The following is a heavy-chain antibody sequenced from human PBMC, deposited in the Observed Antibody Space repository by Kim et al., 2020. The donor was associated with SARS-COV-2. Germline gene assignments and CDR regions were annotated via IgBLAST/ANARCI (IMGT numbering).Heavy chain of an antibody. CDR1: GGSISSGGYY. J-gene: IGHJ5*02. CDR2: IYYSGST. Sequence: SETLSLTCTVSGGSISSGGYYWSWIRQHPGKGLEWIGYIYYSGSTYYNPSLKSRVTISVETSKNQFSLKLSSVTAADTAVYYCARTQGGPNWFDPWGQGTLVTVSS. V-gene: IGHV4-31*03. D-gene: IGHD3-16*01. CDR3: ARTQGGPNWFDP.